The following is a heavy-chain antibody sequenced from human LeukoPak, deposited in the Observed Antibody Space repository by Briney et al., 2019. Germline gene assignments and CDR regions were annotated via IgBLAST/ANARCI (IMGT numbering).Heavy chain of an antibody. V-gene: IGHV3-30*18. J-gene: IGHJ4*02. Sequence: PPGGSLRLSCAASGFMFSSYGMHWVRQAPGKGLEWVAVTSYDGSNKNYADSVKGRFTISRDNSKNTLYLQMNSLRADDTAMYYCAKDQNPHYNDIFDYWGQGTLVTVSS. D-gene: IGHD3-9*01. CDR3: AKDQNPHYNDIFDY. CDR2: TSYDGSNK. CDR1: GFMFSSYG.